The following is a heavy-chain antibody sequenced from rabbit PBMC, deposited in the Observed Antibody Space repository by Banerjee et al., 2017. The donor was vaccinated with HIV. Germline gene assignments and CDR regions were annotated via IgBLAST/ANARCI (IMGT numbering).Heavy chain of an antibody. CDR1: GIDYSTDG. CDR2: IYPDYGTT. CDR3: ARDSYYDTSGWSGLDL. J-gene: IGHJ3*01. D-gene: IGHD4-1*01. Sequence: QEQLVESGGGLVTLGGSLKLSCKASGIDYSTDGISWVRQAPGKGLEWIAYIYPDYGTTDYANWAKGRVTISKSSSTTVTLQMTSLAAADTATYFCARDSYYDTSGWSGLDLWGPGTLVTVS. V-gene: IGHV1S45*01.